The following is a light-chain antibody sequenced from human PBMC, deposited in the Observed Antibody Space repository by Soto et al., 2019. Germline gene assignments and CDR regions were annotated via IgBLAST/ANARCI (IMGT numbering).Light chain of an antibody. CDR2: GAS. CDR3: QQYNNWPKT. Sequence: TQSLATLSLYPGERATLSCRARQRVTSGYLAWYQQKPGQAPRLLIYGASTRATGIPARFSGSGSGTEFTLTISSLQSEDFAVYYCQQYNNWPKTFGQGTKVDIK. CDR1: QRVTSGY. V-gene: IGKV3-15*01. J-gene: IGKJ1*01.